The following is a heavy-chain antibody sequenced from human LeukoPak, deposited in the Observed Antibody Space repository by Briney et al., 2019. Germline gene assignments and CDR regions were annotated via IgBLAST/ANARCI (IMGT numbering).Heavy chain of an antibody. CDR1: GFTFSSYG. Sequence: PGGSLRLSCAASGFTFSSYGMHWVRQAPGKGLEWVAFIRYDGRNKYYADSVKGRFTISRDNSKNTLYLQMNSLRAEDTAVYYCAKEPRYSSSWRGDYYYMDVWGKGTTVTISS. V-gene: IGHV3-30*02. D-gene: IGHD6-13*01. J-gene: IGHJ6*03. CDR3: AKEPRYSSSWRGDYYYMDV. CDR2: IRYDGRNK.